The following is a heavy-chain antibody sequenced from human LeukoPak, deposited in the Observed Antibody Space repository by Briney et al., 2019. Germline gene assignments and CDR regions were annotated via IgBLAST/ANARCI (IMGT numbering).Heavy chain of an antibody. J-gene: IGHJ6*03. D-gene: IGHD2-8*01. CDR2: INPNSGDT. CDR1: GYTFTGYH. CDR3: ARGISSALMGPTSWLYYYYMDV. Sequence: ASVKVSCKASGYTFTGYHMHWVRQAPGQGLEWMGWINPNSGDTGYAQKFQGRVTISMNTSISTAYMELNSLRSEDTAVYYCARGISSALMGPTSWLYYYYMDVWGKGTTVTVSS. V-gene: IGHV1-8*03.